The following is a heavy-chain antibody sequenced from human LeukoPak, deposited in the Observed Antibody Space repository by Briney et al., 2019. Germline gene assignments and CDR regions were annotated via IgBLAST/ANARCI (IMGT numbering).Heavy chain of an antibody. CDR3: ARHRSGWYSDAFDI. D-gene: IGHD6-19*01. Sequence: PSETLSLTCTVSGGSISSSSYYWGWIRQPPGKGLEWIGSLYYSGSTYYNPSLKSRDTVSVDTSKNQFSLKLSSVTAADTAVYYCARHRSGWYSDAFDIWGQGTMVTVSS. J-gene: IGHJ3*02. V-gene: IGHV4-39*01. CDR2: LYYSGST. CDR1: GGSISSSSYY.